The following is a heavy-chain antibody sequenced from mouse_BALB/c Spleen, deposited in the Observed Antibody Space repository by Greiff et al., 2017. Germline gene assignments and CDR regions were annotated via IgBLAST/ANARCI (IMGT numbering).Heavy chain of an antibody. D-gene: IGHD1-1*02. V-gene: IGHV5-6-4*01. CDR3: ARGRGSYDGAMDY. J-gene: IGHJ4*01. Sequence: EVQLVESGGGLVKPGGSLKLSCAASGFTFSSYTMSWVRQTPEKRLEWVATISSGGSYTYYPDSVKGRFTISRDNAKNTLYLQMSSLKSEDTAMYYCARGRGSYDGAMDYWGQGTSVTVSS. CDR2: ISSGGSYT. CDR1: GFTFSSYT.